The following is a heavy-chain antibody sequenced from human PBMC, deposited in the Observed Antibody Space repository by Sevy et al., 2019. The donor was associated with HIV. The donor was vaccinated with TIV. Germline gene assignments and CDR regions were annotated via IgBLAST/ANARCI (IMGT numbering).Heavy chain of an antibody. D-gene: IGHD3-10*01. CDR1: GGSISSYY. CDR3: ARVSLWFGEPRGYFDY. CDR2: IYTSGST. Sequence: SETLSLTCTVSGGSISSYYWSWIRQPAGKGLEWIGRIYTSGSTNYNPSLKSRVTMSVDTSKNQFSLKLSSVTAADTAVYYCARVSLWFGEPRGYFDYWGQGTLVTVSS. J-gene: IGHJ4*02. V-gene: IGHV4-4*07.